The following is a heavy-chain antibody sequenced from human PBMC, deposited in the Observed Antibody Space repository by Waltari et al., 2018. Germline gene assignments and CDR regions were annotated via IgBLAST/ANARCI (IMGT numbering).Heavy chain of an antibody. CDR2: FSWDGTNT. J-gene: IGHJ4*02. Sequence: EVQLVESGGVVVQPGGSLRLSCAASGFTFDAYTMHWVRQAPGKGLEWVSAFSWDGTNTDYAASVRGRFTISRDLSENSLYLQMDSLRPDDTAFYYCAKANGGSYSRGYFEHWGQGTLVTVSS. CDR3: AKANGGSYSRGYFEH. D-gene: IGHD1-26*01. CDR1: GFTFDAYT. V-gene: IGHV3-43*01.